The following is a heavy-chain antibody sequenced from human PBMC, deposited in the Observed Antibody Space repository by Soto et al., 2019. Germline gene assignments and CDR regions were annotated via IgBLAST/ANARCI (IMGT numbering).Heavy chain of an antibody. CDR2: INAGNGNT. V-gene: IGHV1-3*01. J-gene: IGHJ4*02. Sequence: QVQLVQSGAEVKKPGASVKLSCKASGYTFTTYAMHWVRQAPGQRLEWMGWINAGNGNTKYSQKFQGRVTITRDASATTAYMDLSSLRSEDTAVYYCARGGSSGWPLDQWGQGTLVTVSS. CDR1: GYTFTTYA. D-gene: IGHD6-19*01. CDR3: ARGGSSGWPLDQ.